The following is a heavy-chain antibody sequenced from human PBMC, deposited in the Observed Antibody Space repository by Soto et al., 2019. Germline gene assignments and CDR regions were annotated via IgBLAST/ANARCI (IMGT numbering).Heavy chain of an antibody. CDR2: MNPNSGNT. D-gene: IGHD3-3*01. CDR3: ARGVFGVVIIAYYYYGMDV. CDR1: GYTFTSYD. J-gene: IGHJ6*02. Sequence: ASVKVSCKASGYTFTSYDINWVRQATGQGXEWMGWMNPNSGNTGYAQKFQGRVTMTRNTSISTAYMELSSLRSEDTAVYYCARGVFGVVIIAYYYYGMDVWGQGATVTVYS. V-gene: IGHV1-8*01.